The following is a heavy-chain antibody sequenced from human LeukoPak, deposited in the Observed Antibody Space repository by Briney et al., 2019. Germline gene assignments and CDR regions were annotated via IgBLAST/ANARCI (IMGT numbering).Heavy chain of an antibody. CDR2: ITHSGGG. D-gene: IGHD3-10*01. J-gene: IGHJ4*02. CDR3: ARRAGAPDFDV. Sequence: TETLSLTCTVSGGPFVGYYWTWIRQPPGKGLEWIGEITHSGGGNYNPSLKSRVTISVDSSQNRFSLKVLSVTAADTAVYYCARRAGAPDFDVWGLGTLVSVSS. CDR1: GGPFVGYY. V-gene: IGHV4-34*01.